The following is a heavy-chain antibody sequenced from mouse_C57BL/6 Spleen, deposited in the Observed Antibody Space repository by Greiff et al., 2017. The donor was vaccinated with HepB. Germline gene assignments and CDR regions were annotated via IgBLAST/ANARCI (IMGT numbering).Heavy chain of an antibody. J-gene: IGHJ4*01. CDR3: ARMGLTTVVADYYAMDY. D-gene: IGHD1-1*01. CDR1: GFTFSDYY. V-gene: IGHV5-12*01. Sequence: DVKLVESGGGLVQPGGSLKLSCAASGFTFSDYYMYWVRQTPEKRLEWVAYISNGGGSTYYPDTVKGRFTISRDNAKNTLYLQMSRLKSEDTAMYYCARMGLTTVVADYYAMDYWGQGTSVTVSS. CDR2: ISNGGGST.